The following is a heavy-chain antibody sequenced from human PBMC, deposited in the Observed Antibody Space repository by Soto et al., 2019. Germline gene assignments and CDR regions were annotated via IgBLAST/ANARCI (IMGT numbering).Heavy chain of an antibody. D-gene: IGHD2-15*01. CDR1: GGSISSSSYY. CDR2: IYYSGST. CDR3: ARHLTYCSAGSCYSDFPYYGMDV. Sequence: TLSLTCTVSGGSISSSSYYWGWIRQPPGKGLEWIGSIYYSGSTYYNPSLKSRVTISVDTSKNQFSLKLSSVTAADTAVYYCARHLTYCSAGSCYSDFPYYGMDVWGQGTTVTVSS. J-gene: IGHJ6*02. V-gene: IGHV4-39*01.